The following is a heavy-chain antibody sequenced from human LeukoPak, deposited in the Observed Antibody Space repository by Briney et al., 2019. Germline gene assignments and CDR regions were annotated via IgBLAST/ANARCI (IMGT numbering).Heavy chain of an antibody. CDR2: ISGSGSAT. J-gene: IGHJ4*02. Sequence: PGGSLRLSCAASGFTFSNYGMSWVRQAPGKGLEWVSTISGSGSATYNAGSVKGRFTTSRDNSNSTLYLQMNSLRAEDMAVYYCAKTEAPAAIRAGSDYWGQGTLVTVSS. CDR3: AKTEAPAAIRAGSDY. D-gene: IGHD2-2*02. V-gene: IGHV3-23*01. CDR1: GFTFSNYG.